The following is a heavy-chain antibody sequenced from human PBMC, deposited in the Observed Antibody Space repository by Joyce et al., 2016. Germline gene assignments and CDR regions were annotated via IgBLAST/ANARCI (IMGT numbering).Heavy chain of an antibody. CDR1: GFTFSSYA. J-gene: IGHJ4*02. Sequence: QVQLVESGGGVVQPGRSLRLSCAASGFTFSSYAMHWVRQAPGKGLEWVAVISYDGNNKYYADSVRGRFTISRDNSKNTLYLQMNSLRAEDTAVYYGARPSGPGETEFDYWGQGTLVTVSS. V-gene: IGHV3-30-3*01. CDR3: ARPSGPGETEFDY. CDR2: ISYDGNNK. D-gene: IGHD3-10*01.